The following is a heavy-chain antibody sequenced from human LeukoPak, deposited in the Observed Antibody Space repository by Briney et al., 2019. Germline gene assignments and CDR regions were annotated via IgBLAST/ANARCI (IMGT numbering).Heavy chain of an antibody. CDR1: GGTFTNAA. D-gene: IGHD3-3*01. Sequence: GSSVKVSCKASGGTFTNAAISWVRQAPGQGLEWMGGINPIFRSPNYAQRFQGRVTIIADESTGTAYMELSSLKIDDTAIYYCARGGGIFGVLTTAHYYGMDVRGQGTTVTVSS. CDR3: ARGGGIFGVLTTAHYYGMDV. J-gene: IGHJ6*02. V-gene: IGHV1-69*01. CDR2: INPIFRSP.